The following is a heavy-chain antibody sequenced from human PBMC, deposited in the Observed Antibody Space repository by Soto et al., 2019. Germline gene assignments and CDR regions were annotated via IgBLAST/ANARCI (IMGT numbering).Heavy chain of an antibody. Sequence: ASVKVSCKTSGYTFSTYGIAWVRQAPGPGLEWMGWINGGNGDTNYAENFQGRVTFTRDTSAGTVYMELSSLTSEDTAVYYCARDDSGFSGSHYIDYFNYWGQGALVTVSS. D-gene: IGHD1-26*01. CDR3: ARDDSGFSGSHYIDYFNY. CDR1: GYTFSTYG. CDR2: INGGNGDT. J-gene: IGHJ4*02. V-gene: IGHV1-18*01.